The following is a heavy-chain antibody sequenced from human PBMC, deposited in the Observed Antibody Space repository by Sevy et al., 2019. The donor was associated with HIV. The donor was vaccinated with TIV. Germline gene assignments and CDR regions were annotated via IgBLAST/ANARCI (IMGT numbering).Heavy chain of an antibody. V-gene: IGHV3-21*01. CDR1: GFTFSSYS. J-gene: IGHJ4*02. Sequence: GGSLRLSCAASGFTFSSYSMNWVRQAPGKGLEWVSSISSSSSYIYYADSVKGRFTISRDNAKNSQYLQMNSLRAEDTAVYYCARVARYCSSTSCYAFDYWGQGTLVTVSS. CDR3: ARVARYCSSTSCYAFDY. CDR2: ISSSSSYI. D-gene: IGHD2-2*01.